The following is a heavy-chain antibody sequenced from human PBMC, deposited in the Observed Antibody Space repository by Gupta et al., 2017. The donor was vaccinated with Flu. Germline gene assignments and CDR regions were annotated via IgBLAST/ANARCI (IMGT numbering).Heavy chain of an antibody. CDR3: INFFTGWA. V-gene: IGHV3-74*01. Sequence: EVQLVESGGGLVQPGGSLRLSCAASGFPFSNYYMHWVRQPPGKGPVWVSRISGDGSEAFYADSVKGRFTISRDNAENTLYLQMNSLRVEDTAVYFCINFFTGWAWGQGTLVTVSS. CDR2: ISGDGSEA. J-gene: IGHJ5*02. D-gene: IGHD2-8*02. CDR1: GFPFSNYY.